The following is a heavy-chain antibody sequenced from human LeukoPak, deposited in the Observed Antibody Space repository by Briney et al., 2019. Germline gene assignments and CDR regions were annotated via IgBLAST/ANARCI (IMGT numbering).Heavy chain of an antibody. CDR2: IRYDGSNK. CDR3: AKAPGSGWYFSRAFDI. Sequence: PGGSLRLSCAASGFTFSSYGMHWVRQAPGKGLEWVAFIRYDGSNKYYADSVKGRFTISRDNSKNTLYLQMNSLRAEDTAVHYCAKAPGSGWYFSRAFDIWGQGTMVTVSS. J-gene: IGHJ3*02. V-gene: IGHV3-30*02. CDR1: GFTFSSYG. D-gene: IGHD6-19*01.